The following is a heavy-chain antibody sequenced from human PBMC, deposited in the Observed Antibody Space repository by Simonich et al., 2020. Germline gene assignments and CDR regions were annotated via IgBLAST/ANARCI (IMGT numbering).Heavy chain of an antibody. CDR3: TRHLGIGAFDI. V-gene: IGHV3-49*04. D-gene: IGHD7-27*01. CDR2: IRSKAYGGTT. CDR1: GFTFGDYA. Sequence: EVQLVESGGGLVQPGRSLRLSCTASGFTFGDYAMSWVRQAPGKGLEWVVFIRSKAYGGTTEYAASVKGRFTISRDDSKSIAYLQMNSLKTEDTAVYYCTRHLGIGAFDIWGQGTMVTVSS. J-gene: IGHJ3*02.